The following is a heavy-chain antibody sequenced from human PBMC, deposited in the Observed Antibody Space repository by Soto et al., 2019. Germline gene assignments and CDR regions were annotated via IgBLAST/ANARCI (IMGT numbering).Heavy chain of an antibody. J-gene: IGHJ3*01. CDR2: VSYNGNT. D-gene: IGHD5-18*01. Sequence: QVQLKESGPGLVKPADTLSLKCTVSGGSITPYYWSWVRQTPGGGLEWIGYVSYNGNTNYNPSLKSRVSISADSSKNECSLKLTSLTAADAAIYFCARQQYTLVTAFDVWGQGTMVAVSS. V-gene: IGHV4-59*07. CDR1: GGSITPYY. CDR3: ARQQYTLVTAFDV.